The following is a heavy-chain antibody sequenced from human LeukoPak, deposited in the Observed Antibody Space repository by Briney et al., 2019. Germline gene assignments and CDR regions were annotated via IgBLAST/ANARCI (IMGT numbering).Heavy chain of an antibody. J-gene: IGHJ4*02. V-gene: IGHV1-69*05. D-gene: IGHD2-2*01. Sequence: ASVKVSCKASGGTFSSYAISWVRQAPGQGLEWMGGIIPIFGTANYAQKFQGRVTITTDESTSTAYIELSSLRSEDTAVYYCARGPVVPAATYYFDYWGQGTLVTVSS. CDR2: IIPIFGTA. CDR1: GGTFSSYA. CDR3: ARGPVVPAATYYFDY.